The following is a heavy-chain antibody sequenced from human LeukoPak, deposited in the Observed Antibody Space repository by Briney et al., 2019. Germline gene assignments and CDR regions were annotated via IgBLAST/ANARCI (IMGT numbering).Heavy chain of an antibody. Sequence: GGSLRLSCAASGFTFSSYTMNWVRQAPGKGLEWVSSISSASSVTYYADSVKGRFTISRDNAKNSLYLQVNSLSAEDTAVCYCARDRYCSSTSCFIDYWGQGTQVIVSS. CDR1: GFTFSSYT. CDR2: ISSASSVT. D-gene: IGHD2-2*01. V-gene: IGHV3-21*01. J-gene: IGHJ4*02. CDR3: ARDRYCSSTSCFIDY.